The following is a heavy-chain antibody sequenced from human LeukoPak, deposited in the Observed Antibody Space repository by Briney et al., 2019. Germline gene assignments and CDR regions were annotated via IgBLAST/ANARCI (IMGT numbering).Heavy chain of an antibody. D-gene: IGHD6-13*01. CDR2: IYYSGST. CDR1: GGSISSSSYY. V-gene: IGHV4-39*07. J-gene: IGHJ1*01. Sequence: SETLSLTCTVPGGSISSSSYYWGWIRQPPGKGLEWIGSIYYSGSTYYNPSLKSRVTISVDTSKNQFSLKLSSVTAADTAVYYCARVVYSSSWYPEYFQHWGQGTLVTVSS. CDR3: ARVVYSSSWYPEYFQH.